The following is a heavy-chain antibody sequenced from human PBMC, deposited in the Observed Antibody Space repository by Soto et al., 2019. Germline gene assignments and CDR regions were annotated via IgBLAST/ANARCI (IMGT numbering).Heavy chain of an antibody. D-gene: IGHD3-3*01. CDR2: INPNSGAT. CDR3: ARGGGTILAPLP. J-gene: IGHJ5*02. Sequence: ASVKVTCKSSGYTFTGYFMHWVRQAPGQGLEWMGWINPNSGATKYAQKFQGRVTLSRDTSIRTAYMELTGLRSGDSAVYYRARGGGTILAPLPWGQGTQVTVSS. CDR1: GYTFTGYF. V-gene: IGHV1-2*02.